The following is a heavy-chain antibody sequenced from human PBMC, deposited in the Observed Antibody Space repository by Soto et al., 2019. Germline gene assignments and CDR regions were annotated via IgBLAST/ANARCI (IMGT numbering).Heavy chain of an antibody. Sequence: EAQLLESGGGLVQPGGSLRLSCAASGFTFNTFALTWVRQAPGKGLEWVSSITVDGGSTYYGDSVKGRFTVSRDNSKNTLYLQMDSLRAEDTAVSYCAKVVYERSVKDALDIWGQGTMVTVSS. V-gene: IGHV3-23*01. D-gene: IGHD3-22*01. CDR3: AKVVYERSVKDALDI. CDR1: GFTFNTFA. CDR2: ITVDGGST. J-gene: IGHJ3*02.